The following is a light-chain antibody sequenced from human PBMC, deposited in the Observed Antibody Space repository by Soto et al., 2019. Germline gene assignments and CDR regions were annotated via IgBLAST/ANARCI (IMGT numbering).Light chain of an antibody. V-gene: IGKV1-33*01. Sequence: DIQMTQSPSSLSASVGDRVTITCQASQDISNYLNWYQQKPGKAPKLLIYDASDLEAGDPSRFSGSGSGTDFTFTISSLQPEDVATYYCQQYANFPPYTFGHGTKVEI. CDR1: QDISNY. CDR2: DAS. J-gene: IGKJ2*01. CDR3: QQYANFPPYT.